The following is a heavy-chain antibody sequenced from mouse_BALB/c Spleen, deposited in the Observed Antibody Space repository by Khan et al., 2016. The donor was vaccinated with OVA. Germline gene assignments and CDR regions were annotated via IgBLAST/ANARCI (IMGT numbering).Heavy chain of an antibody. V-gene: IGHV14-1*02. J-gene: IGHJ3*01. D-gene: IGHD2-3*01. CDR2: IDPENGNT. Sequence: EVQLQQSGAELVRPGALVKLSCKASGFNIKDYYMHWVKQRPEQGLVWIGRIDPENGNTIYDPKFQGKASITSDTSSNTAYLQLSSLTSEDTAVYHCARDGYSPWFAYWGQGTLVTVSA. CDR1: GFNIKDYY. CDR3: ARDGYSPWFAY.